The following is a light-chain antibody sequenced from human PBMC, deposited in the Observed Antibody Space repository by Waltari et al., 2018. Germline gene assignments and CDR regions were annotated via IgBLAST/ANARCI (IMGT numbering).Light chain of an antibody. Sequence: SFELTQTSSLSVSPGQTVRLTCSRDVLTNNYARWFQQKPGQAPILIISKADERPSGIPERCSGSSSGTTVTLTISGAQVEDEADYYCYSAADNDLGVFGGGTKLTVL. CDR1: VLTNNY. J-gene: IGLJ3*02. CDR3: YSAADNDLGV. CDR2: KAD. V-gene: IGLV3-27*01.